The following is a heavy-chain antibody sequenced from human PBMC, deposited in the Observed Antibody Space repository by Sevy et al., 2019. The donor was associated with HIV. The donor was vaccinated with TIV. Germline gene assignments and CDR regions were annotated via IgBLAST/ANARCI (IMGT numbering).Heavy chain of an antibody. V-gene: IGHV3-30-3*01. CDR3: ARDIPTPLAAAGNPFDY. J-gene: IGHJ4*02. Sequence: GGSLRLSCAASGFTFSSYAMHWVRQAPGKGLEWVAVISYDGSNKYYADSVKGRFTISRDNSKNTLYLQMNGLRAEDTAVYYCARDIPTPLAAAGNPFDYWGQGTLVTVSS. D-gene: IGHD6-13*01. CDR2: ISYDGSNK. CDR1: GFTFSSYA.